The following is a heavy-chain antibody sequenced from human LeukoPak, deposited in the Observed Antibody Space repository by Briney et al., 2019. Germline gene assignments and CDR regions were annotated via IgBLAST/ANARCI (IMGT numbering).Heavy chain of an antibody. J-gene: IGHJ5*02. V-gene: IGHV5-51*01. CDR3: ARHWGKPNNWFDP. CDR2: IYPGDSDT. D-gene: IGHD3-16*01. Sequence: GESLKISCKASGYSFTSYWIGWVRQMPGKGLEWVGLIYPGDSDTRYSPSFQGQVTISADKSISTAYLQWSSLKASDTAMYYCARHWGKPNNWFDPWGQGTLVTVSS. CDR1: GYSFTSYW.